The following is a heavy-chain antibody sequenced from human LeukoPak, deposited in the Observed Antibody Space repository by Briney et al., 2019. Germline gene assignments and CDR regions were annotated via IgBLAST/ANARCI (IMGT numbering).Heavy chain of an antibody. CDR1: GGSISSYY. D-gene: IGHD2/OR15-2a*01. CDR2: IYYSGST. J-gene: IGHJ4*02. V-gene: IGHV4-59*01. CDR3: AREVIGDYIDY. Sequence: SETLSLTCTVSGGSISSYYWSWIRQPPGKGLEWIGYIYYSGSTNYNPSLKSRVTISVDTSKNQFSLKLSSVTAADTAVYYCAREVIGDYIDYWGQGTQVTVSS.